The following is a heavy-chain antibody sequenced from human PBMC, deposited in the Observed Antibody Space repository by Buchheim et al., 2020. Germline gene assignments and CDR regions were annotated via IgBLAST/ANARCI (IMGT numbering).Heavy chain of an antibody. D-gene: IGHD2-21*02. J-gene: IGHJ4*02. V-gene: IGHV3-15*01. CDR2: IKSKTSGGTA. CDR1: GFTFKNAW. Sequence: EVQLVESGGGLVKPGGSLRLSCAMSGFTFKNAWMSWFRQAPGKGLEWVGRIKSKTSGGTADYSPLVKGRFIMSRDDSKTTLYLQMNSLKTEDTAVYYCTTGSVAGVVTTAEDHWGQGTL. CDR3: TTGSVAGVVTTAEDH.